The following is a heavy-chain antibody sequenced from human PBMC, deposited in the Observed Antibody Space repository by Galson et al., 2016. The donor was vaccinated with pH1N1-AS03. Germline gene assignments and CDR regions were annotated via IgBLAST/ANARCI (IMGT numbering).Heavy chain of an antibody. V-gene: IGHV2-5*02. Sequence: PALVKPTQTLTLTCSFSGFSLGTTSVGLAWIRQPPGEALEWLALVHWDGVDRLSPSLRGRLAITKDTSKNQVVLTMTNMGPADTGTYFFTQTSGYDFDFWGQGAPVTVS. J-gene: IGHJ4*02. CDR1: GFSLGTTSVG. CDR2: VHWDGVD. D-gene: IGHD5-12*01. CDR3: TQTSGYDFDF.